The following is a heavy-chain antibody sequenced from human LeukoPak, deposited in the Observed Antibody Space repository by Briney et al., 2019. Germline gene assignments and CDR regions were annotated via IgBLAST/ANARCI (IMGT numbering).Heavy chain of an antibody. V-gene: IGHV3-7*05. CDR2: IKQDGSET. CDR3: ARWRTSNWSEFDY. D-gene: IGHD6-13*01. Sequence: PGGSLRLSCAASGFTFSSHWVAWLRQAPEKGLEWVANIKQDGSETYYVDSVKGRFTISRDNAKNSLYLQMNSLRAEDTAVYFCARWRTSNWSEFDYWGQGTLVTVSS. CDR1: GFTFSSHW. J-gene: IGHJ4*02.